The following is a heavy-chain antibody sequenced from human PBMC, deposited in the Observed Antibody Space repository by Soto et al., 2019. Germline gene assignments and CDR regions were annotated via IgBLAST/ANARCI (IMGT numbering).Heavy chain of an antibody. D-gene: IGHD6-13*01. J-gene: IGHJ4*02. V-gene: IGHV3-33*01. CDR1: GFTFSSYG. CDR3: ARVKAAADPFDY. CDR2: IWYDGSNK. Sequence: QVQLVESGGGVVQPGRSLRLSCAASGFTFSSYGMHWVRQAPGKGLEWVAVIWYDGSNKYYADSVKGRFTISRDNSKNTLYLQMNSLRAEDTAVYYCARVKAAADPFDYWGQGTLVTVSS.